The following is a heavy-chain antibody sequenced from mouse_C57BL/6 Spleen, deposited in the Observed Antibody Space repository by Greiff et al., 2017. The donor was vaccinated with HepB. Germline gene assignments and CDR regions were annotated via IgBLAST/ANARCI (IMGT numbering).Heavy chain of an antibody. V-gene: IGHV1-82*01. J-gene: IGHJ3*01. CDR2: IYPGEGDT. CDR1: GYAFSSSW. D-gene: IGHD2-4*01. Sequence: VQLQQSGPELVKPGASVKFSCKASGYAFSSSWRNGVKQRPGKGLEGIGRIYPGEGDTNYNGTFKGKATLTADKSSSTAYMQLSSLTSEDSAVYFCARTLYYDYGFAYWGQGTLVTVSA. CDR3: ARTLYYDYGFAY.